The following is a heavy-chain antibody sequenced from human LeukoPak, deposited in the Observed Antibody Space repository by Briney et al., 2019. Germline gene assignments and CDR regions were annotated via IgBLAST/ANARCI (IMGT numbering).Heavy chain of an antibody. J-gene: IGHJ4*02. D-gene: IGHD3-3*01. CDR3: ARGFGFLEWLFLY. CDR2: ISSSSSYI. Sequence: GGSLRLSCAASGFTFSRYSINWVRQAPGKGLEWVSSISSSSSYIYYADSVKGRFTISRDNAKNSLYLQMNSLRAEDTAVYYCARGFGFLEWLFLYWGQGTLVTVSS. CDR1: GFTFSRYS. V-gene: IGHV3-21*01.